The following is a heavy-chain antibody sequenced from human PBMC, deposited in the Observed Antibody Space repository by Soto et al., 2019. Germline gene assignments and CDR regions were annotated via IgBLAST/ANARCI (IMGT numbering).Heavy chain of an antibody. CDR1: GGTFSSYA. CDR2: IISIFGTA. Sequence: QVQLVQSGAEVKKPGSSMKVSCKASGGTFSSYAISWVRQAPGQGLEWMGGIISIFGTANYAQKFQGRVTITADESTSTAYMELSSLRSEDTAVYYCARNIVVVPAANPADYYYYGMDVWGQGTTVTVSS. D-gene: IGHD2-2*01. CDR3: ARNIVVVPAANPADYYYYGMDV. V-gene: IGHV1-69*01. J-gene: IGHJ6*02.